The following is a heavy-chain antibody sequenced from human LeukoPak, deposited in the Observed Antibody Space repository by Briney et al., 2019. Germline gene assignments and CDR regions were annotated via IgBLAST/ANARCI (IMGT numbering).Heavy chain of an antibody. J-gene: IGHJ4*02. CDR2: ISAYNGNT. CDR1: GYTFTSYG. D-gene: IGHD3-22*01. CDR3: ARGRPYYYDSSGCLFDY. V-gene: IGHV1-18*01. Sequence: ASVKVSCKASGYTFTSYGISWVRQAPGQGLEWMGWISAYNGNTNYAQKLQGRVTMTTDTSTSTAYMELRSLRSDDTAVYYCARGRPYYYDSSGCLFDYWGQGTLVTVSS.